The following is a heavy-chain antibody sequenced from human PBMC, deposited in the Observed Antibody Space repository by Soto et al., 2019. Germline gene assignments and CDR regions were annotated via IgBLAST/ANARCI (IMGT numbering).Heavy chain of an antibody. CDR2: ISAYNGNT. D-gene: IGHD3-22*01. V-gene: IGHV1-18*01. CDR1: GYTFTSYG. Sequence: ASVKVSCKASGYTFTSYGISWVRQAPGQGLEWMGWISAYNGNTNYAQKLQGRVTMTTDTSTSTAYMELRSLRSDDTAVYYCARSSGYPYYYYYGMDVWGQGTTVTVSS. CDR3: ARSSGYPYYYYYGMDV. J-gene: IGHJ6*02.